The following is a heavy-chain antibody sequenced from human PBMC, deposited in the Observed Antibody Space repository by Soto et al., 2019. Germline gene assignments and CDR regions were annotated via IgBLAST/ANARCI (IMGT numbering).Heavy chain of an antibody. Sequence: GESLKISCXGSGYSFTSYWISWVRQMPGKGLGWRGRIDPSDSYTNYSPSFQGHVTISADKSISTAYLQWSSLKASDTAMYYCARQTPYYDYVWGSYRYGYYFDYWGQGTLVTVSS. CDR3: ARQTPYYDYVWGSYRYGYYFDY. CDR1: GYSFTSYW. D-gene: IGHD3-16*02. J-gene: IGHJ4*02. V-gene: IGHV5-10-1*01. CDR2: IDPSDSYT.